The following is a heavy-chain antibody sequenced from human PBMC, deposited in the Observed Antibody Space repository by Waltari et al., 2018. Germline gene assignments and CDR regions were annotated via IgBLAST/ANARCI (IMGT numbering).Heavy chain of an antibody. CDR2: ISSSSSYI. CDR1: GFPFSSYS. J-gene: IGHJ3*02. D-gene: IGHD5-12*01. Sequence: EVQLVESGGGLVKPGGSLRLSCAASGFPFSSYSMHWVRQAPGKGLEWVSSISSSSSYIYYADSVKGRFTISRDNAKNSLYLQMNSLRAEDTAVYYCARTGARWLQLSDAFDIWGQGTMVTVSS. CDR3: ARTGARWLQLSDAFDI. V-gene: IGHV3-21*01.